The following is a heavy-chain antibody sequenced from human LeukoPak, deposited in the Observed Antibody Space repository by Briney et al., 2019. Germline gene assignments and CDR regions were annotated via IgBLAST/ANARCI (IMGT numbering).Heavy chain of an antibody. CDR1: GVIFSSYS. V-gene: IGHV3-23*01. D-gene: IGHD6-13*01. Sequence: PGGSLRLSCEAAGVIFSSYSMSWGGQAPGEGREWVSVITGSGGNTYYADSVKGRFTISKDNSKNTVYLQMSSLRVDDTAVYYCAKAASSSWPSYYYGMDVWGQGTTVTVSS. J-gene: IGHJ6*02. CDR2: ITGSGGNT. CDR3: AKAASSSWPSYYYGMDV.